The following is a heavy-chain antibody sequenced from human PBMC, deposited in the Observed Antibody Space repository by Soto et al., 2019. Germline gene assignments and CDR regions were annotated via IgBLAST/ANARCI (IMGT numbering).Heavy chain of an antibody. J-gene: IGHJ2*01. Sequence: EVQLVESGGGLVQPGGSLRLSCAASGFTFSSYDMHWVRQATGKGLEWVSAIGTAGDTYYPGSVKGRFTNSRENAKTSLYLQMNGLRAGDTAVYYCARPYCSGGSCYWYFDLWGRGTLVTVSS. CDR2: IGTAGDT. D-gene: IGHD2-15*01. CDR3: ARPYCSGGSCYWYFDL. CDR1: GFTFSSYD. V-gene: IGHV3-13*04.